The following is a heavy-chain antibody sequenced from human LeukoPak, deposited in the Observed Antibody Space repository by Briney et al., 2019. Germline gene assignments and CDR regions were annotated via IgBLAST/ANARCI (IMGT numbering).Heavy chain of an antibody. CDR3: ARDIPDSSSPGGDYYGMDV. CDR1: GFTFSSYW. CDR2: IKQDGSEK. D-gene: IGHD6-6*01. V-gene: IGHV3-7*01. Sequence: GGSLRLSCAASGFTFSSYWMSWVRQAPGKGLEWVANIKQDGSEKYYVDSVKGRFNISRDNAKNSLYLQMNSLRAEDTAVYYCARDIPDSSSPGGDYYGMDVWGQGTTVTVSS. J-gene: IGHJ6*02.